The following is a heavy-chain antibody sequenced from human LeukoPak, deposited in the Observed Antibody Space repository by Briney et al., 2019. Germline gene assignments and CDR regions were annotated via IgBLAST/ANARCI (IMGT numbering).Heavy chain of an antibody. Sequence: ASVKVPCKASGYTFTSYDINWVRQATGQGLEWMGWMNPNSGNTGYAQKFQGRVTITRNTSISTAYMELSSLRSEDTAVYYCARAGRNYGGNSGFDYWGQGTLVTVSS. CDR2: MNPNSGNT. CDR1: GYTFTSYD. D-gene: IGHD4-23*01. V-gene: IGHV1-8*03. J-gene: IGHJ4*02. CDR3: ARAGRNYGGNSGFDY.